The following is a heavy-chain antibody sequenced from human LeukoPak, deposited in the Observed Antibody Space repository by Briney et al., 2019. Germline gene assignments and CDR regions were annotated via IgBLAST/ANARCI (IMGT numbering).Heavy chain of an antibody. CDR3: ARDYKYAFDN. CDR1: GFTPSDDS. D-gene: IGHD5-24*01. J-gene: IGHJ4*02. Sequence: GGSLTLSCAASGFTPSDDSMNWVRQAPGKGLDWISYSGIDIGNTNYAASVKGRFTLYGDKAKTSLYLQLNSLRVEDTAVYYCARDYKYAFDNWGQGTLVTVSS. CDR2: SGIDIGNT. V-gene: IGHV3-48*01.